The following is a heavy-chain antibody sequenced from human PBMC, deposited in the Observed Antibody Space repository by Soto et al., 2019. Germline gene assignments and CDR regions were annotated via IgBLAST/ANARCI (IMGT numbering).Heavy chain of an antibody. CDR1: GYSFTSYR. V-gene: IGHV5-51*01. CDR3: ARVLLELPWYFDY. Sequence: PGESLKISCKGSGYSFTSYRIGWVRQMPGKGLEWMGIIYPGDSDTRYSPSFQGQVTISADKSISTAYLQWSSLKASDTAMYYFARVLLELPWYFDYWGQGTLVPVSS. CDR2: IYPGDSDT. J-gene: IGHJ4*02. D-gene: IGHD1-7*01.